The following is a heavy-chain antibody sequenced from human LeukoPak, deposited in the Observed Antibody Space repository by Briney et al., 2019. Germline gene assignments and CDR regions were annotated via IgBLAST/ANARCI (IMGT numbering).Heavy chain of an antibody. CDR1: GGTFSSYA. J-gene: IGHJ5*02. D-gene: IGHD2-2*02. CDR3: ARGRGGYCSSTSCYSWFDP. Sequence: GASVKVSCKASGGTFSSYAISWVRQAPGQGLEWMGRIIPILGIANYAQKFQGRVTITADKSTSTAYMELSSLRSEDTAVYYCARGRGGYCSSTSCYSWFDPWGQGTLVTVSS. V-gene: IGHV1-69*04. CDR2: IIPILGIA.